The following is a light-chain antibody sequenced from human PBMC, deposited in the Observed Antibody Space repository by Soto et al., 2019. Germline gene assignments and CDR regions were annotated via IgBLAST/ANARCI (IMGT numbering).Light chain of an antibody. CDR3: QQYGRP. Sequence: EIVMTQSPATMSMSPGERATLSCRASQSMGSNVAWYQQKPGQAPRLLIHGASSRATGIPDRFSGSGSGTDFTLTISRLEPEDFAVYYCQQYGRPFGQGTKVDIK. CDR2: GAS. CDR1: QSMGSN. J-gene: IGKJ1*01. V-gene: IGKV3-20*01.